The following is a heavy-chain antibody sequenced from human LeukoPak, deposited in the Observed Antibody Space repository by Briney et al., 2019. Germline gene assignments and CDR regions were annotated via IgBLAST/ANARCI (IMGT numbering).Heavy chain of an antibody. Sequence: GGSLRLSCAASGFTFSSYGTHWVRQAPGKGLEWVAVIWYDGSNKYYADSVKGRFTISRDNSKNTLYLQMNSLRAEDTAVYYCARDKLLTGYSSGWPSGNFDYWGQGTLVTVSS. D-gene: IGHD6-19*01. CDR3: ARDKLLTGYSSGWPSGNFDY. J-gene: IGHJ4*02. V-gene: IGHV3-33*01. CDR1: GFTFSSYG. CDR2: IWYDGSNK.